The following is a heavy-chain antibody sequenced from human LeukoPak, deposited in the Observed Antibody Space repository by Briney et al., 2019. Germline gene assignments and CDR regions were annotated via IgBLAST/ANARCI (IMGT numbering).Heavy chain of an antibody. V-gene: IGHV1-24*01. J-gene: IGHJ3*02. CDR2: FDPEHGET. D-gene: IGHD2-2*01. CDR1: GYTLTELS. CDR3: ARIGITGEYCSSTNCSSDAFDI. Sequence: ASVKVSCKVSGYTLTELSMHWVRQAPGKGLEWMGGFDPEHGETIYAQKFQGRVTMTEDTSTDTAYMELSSLRSEDTAVYYCARIGITGEYCSSTNCSSDAFDIWGQGTMVTVSS.